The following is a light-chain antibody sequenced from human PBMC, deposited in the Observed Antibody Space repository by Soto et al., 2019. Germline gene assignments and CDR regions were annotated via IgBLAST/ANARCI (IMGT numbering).Light chain of an antibody. CDR2: AAS. V-gene: IGKV1-6*01. J-gene: IGKJ1*01. Sequence: AIQMTQSPSSLSASVGDRVAISCRASQDIRNTLAWYQQKPGEAPKLLIFAASNLQSGVPSRFSGSGSVTYFTLAITGLQPEDFATYYCLQYYNFSWTFGQGTKVEVK. CDR1: QDIRNT. CDR3: LQYYNFSWT.